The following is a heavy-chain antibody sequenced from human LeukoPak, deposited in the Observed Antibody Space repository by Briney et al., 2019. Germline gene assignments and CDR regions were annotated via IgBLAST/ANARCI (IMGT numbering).Heavy chain of an antibody. J-gene: IGHJ5*02. CDR1: GGSISSTSYY. D-gene: IGHD2-15*01. CDR2: IYHTGTT. CDR3: ARQECNGGSCYSRAIWFDP. Sequence: SETLSLTCNVSGGSISSTSYYWGWIRQPPGKGLEWIGSIYHTGTTYYSPSLKSRVTISVHTYKNQFSLKLSSVTAADTAVYYCARQECNGGSCYSRAIWFDPWGQGTLVTVSS. V-gene: IGHV4-39*01.